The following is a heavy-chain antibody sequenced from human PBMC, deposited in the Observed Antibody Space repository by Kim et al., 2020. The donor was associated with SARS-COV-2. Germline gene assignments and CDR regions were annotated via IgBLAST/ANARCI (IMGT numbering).Heavy chain of an antibody. Sequence: GGSLRLSCAASGFTFSSYAMTWVRQAPGKGLEWVSAISGNGGSIFYADSVKGRFTISRDNSKNTLYMQMNSLRAEDTAVYYCAKHMATGRYFDNWGQGTLVTVSS. V-gene: IGHV3-23*01. CDR1: GFTFSSYA. J-gene: IGHJ4*01. D-gene: IGHD2-21*01. CDR2: ISGNGGSI. CDR3: AKHMATGRYFDN.